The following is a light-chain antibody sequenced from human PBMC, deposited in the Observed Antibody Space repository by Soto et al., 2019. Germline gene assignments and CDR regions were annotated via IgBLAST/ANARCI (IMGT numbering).Light chain of an antibody. CDR3: SSYTSSSTYV. CDR2: EVR. V-gene: IGLV2-14*01. CDR1: SSDVGGYNY. Sequence: QAVVTQPASVSGSPGQSITISCTGTSSDVGGYNYVSWYQQHPGKAPKLMIYEVRNRPSRVSNRFSGSKSGNTASLTISGLQAEDEADYYCSSYTSSSTYVFGTGTKLTVL. J-gene: IGLJ1*01.